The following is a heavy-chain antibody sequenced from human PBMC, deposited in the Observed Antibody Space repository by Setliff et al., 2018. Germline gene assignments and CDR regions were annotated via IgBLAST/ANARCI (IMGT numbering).Heavy chain of an antibody. V-gene: IGHV3-48*04. CDR2: ISSSSTTI. J-gene: IGHJ4*02. CDR1: GFTFSSYT. D-gene: IGHD3-22*01. Sequence: GGSLRLSCAASGFTFSSYTMNWVRQAPGKGLEWVSYISSSSTTIYYADSVKGRFTISRDNAKNSLYLQMNRLRAEDTALYYCAKDRSRDYDDSSGYDHWGQGTLVTSPQ. CDR3: AKDRSRDYDDSSGYDH.